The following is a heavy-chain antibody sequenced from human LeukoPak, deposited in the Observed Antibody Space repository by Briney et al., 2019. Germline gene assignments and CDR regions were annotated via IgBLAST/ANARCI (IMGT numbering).Heavy chain of an antibody. CDR1: GGSISSGNYY. CDR2: IYTSGGT. Sequence: KTSETLSLTCTVSGGSISSGNYYWSWIRQPAGMGLEWIGRIYTSGGTDYNPSLKSRLTISIDTSKNQFYLRLSSVTAADTAVYYCARVRRNSGNKYFDPWGQGTRVTVSS. J-gene: IGHJ5*02. CDR3: ARVRRNSGNKYFDP. D-gene: IGHD5-12*01. V-gene: IGHV4-61*02.